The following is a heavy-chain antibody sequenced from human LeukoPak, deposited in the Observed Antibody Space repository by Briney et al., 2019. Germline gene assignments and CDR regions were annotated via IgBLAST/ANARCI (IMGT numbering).Heavy chain of an antibody. CDR1: GFTFSNYN. Sequence: PGGSLRLSCAASGFTFSNYNMNWVRQAPGKGLEWVSYISSSGSIYYADSVKGRFTISRDNVKNSLDLQMNSLGAEDTAVYYCAREDVYTAMFDYWGQGTLATVSS. J-gene: IGHJ4*02. D-gene: IGHD5-18*01. CDR3: AREDVYTAMFDY. V-gene: IGHV3-48*01. CDR2: ISSSGSI.